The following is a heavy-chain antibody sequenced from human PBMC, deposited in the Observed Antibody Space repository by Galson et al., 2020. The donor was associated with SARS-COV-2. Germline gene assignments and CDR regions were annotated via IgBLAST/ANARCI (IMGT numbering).Heavy chain of an antibody. J-gene: IGHJ4*02. V-gene: IGHV3-33*01. CDR1: GFTFSSYG. D-gene: IGHD4-17*01. Sequence: GGSLRLSCAASGFTFSSYGMHWVRQAPGKGLEWVAVIWYDGSNKYYADSVKGRFTISRDNSKNTLYLQMNSLRAEDTAVYYCARGFPFGDYVGNYWGQGTLVTVSS. CDR3: ARGFPFGDYVGNY. CDR2: IWYDGSNK.